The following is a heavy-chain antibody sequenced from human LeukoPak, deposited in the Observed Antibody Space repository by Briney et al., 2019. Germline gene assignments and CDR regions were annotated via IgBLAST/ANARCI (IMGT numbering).Heavy chain of an antibody. V-gene: IGHV1-18*01. CDR3: ARVSNSGYTYYYYGMDV. J-gene: IGHJ6*02. CDR2: ISAYNGNT. Sequence: GASVTVSCKASGYTFTSYGISWVRQAPGQGLEWMGWISAYNGNTNYAHKLQGRVTMTTDTSTSTAYMELRSLRSDDTAVYYCARVSNSGYTYYYYGMDVWGQGTTVTVSS. D-gene: IGHD5-12*01. CDR1: GYTFTSYG.